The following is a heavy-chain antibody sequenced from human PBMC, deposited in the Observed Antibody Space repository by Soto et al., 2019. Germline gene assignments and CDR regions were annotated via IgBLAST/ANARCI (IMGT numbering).Heavy chain of an antibody. V-gene: IGHV3-30-3*01. J-gene: IGHJ6*02. CDR3: AREGMITFGGVIVALGGMDV. CDR2: ISYDGSNK. CDR1: GFTFSSYA. D-gene: IGHD3-16*02. Sequence: QVQLVESGGGVVQPGRSLRLSCAASGFTFSSYAMHWVRQAPGKGLEWVAVISYDGSNKYYADSVKGRFTISRDNSKNTLYLQMNSLIAEDTAVYYCAREGMITFGGVIVALGGMDVWGQGTTVTVSS.